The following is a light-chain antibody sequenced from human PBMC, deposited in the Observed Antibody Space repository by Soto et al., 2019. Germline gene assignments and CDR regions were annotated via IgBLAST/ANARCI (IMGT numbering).Light chain of an antibody. CDR2: GAS. Sequence: DIQMTQTPSYLSASVGDRVTITCRASQSIGSYLNWYQQKPGKAPKFLIYGASSLQSGVPSRFSGSGSGTDFTLTISSLQPEDFASYYSQHRTTFGQGTKVDIK. V-gene: IGKV1-39*01. CDR3: QHRTT. J-gene: IGKJ1*01. CDR1: QSIGSY.